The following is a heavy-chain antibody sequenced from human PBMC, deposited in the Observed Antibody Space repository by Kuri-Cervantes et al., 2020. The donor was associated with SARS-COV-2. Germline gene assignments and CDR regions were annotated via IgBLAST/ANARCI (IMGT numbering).Heavy chain of an antibody. CDR3: ARRASGWYGY. V-gene: IGHV4-34*01. Sequence: SETLSLTCAVYGGSFSGYYWSWIRQPPGKGLEWIGEINHSGSTNYNPSLKSRVTISVDTSKNQFSLKLSSVTAADTAVYYCARRASGWYGYWSQGTLVTVSS. CDR1: GGSFSGYY. D-gene: IGHD6-19*01. J-gene: IGHJ4*02. CDR2: INHSGST.